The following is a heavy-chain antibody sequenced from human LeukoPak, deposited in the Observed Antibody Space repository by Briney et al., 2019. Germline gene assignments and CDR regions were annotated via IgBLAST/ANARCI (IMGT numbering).Heavy chain of an antibody. CDR1: LGSISGYS. J-gene: IGHJ5*02. D-gene: IGHD1-14*01. CDR2: VYTSGNT. V-gene: IGHV4-4*07. Sequence: PSGTLSLTRTVSLGSISGYSWSWVRQCAGEGLWRVSRVYTSGNTNYNPSFKSRVTMSIDTSKKQFSPKLSSVAAADTAVYYCARDNPAGPWGQGTLVTVSS. CDR3: ARDNPAGP.